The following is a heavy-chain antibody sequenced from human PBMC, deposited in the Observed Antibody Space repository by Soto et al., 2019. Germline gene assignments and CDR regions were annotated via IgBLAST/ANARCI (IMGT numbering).Heavy chain of an antibody. CDR1: GFTFNTYS. V-gene: IGHV3-21*01. D-gene: IGHD2-15*01. Sequence: EVQLVESRGGLVKPGGSLRLSCAASGFTFNTYSMNWVRQAPGKGLEWVSSISSSSSYIYYADSVKGRFTISRDNAKNSLYLQLNSLRAEDTAVYFCARDPYDQYSFDIWGQGTMVTVSS. J-gene: IGHJ3*02. CDR2: ISSSSSYI. CDR3: ARDPYDQYSFDI.